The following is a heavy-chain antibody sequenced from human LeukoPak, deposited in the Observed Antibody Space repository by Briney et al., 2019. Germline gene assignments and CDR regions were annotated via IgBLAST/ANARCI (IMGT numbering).Heavy chain of an antibody. J-gene: IGHJ4*02. CDR3: ARGNPGVIDY. CDR1: GYTFPAYY. CDR2: INPSGGST. V-gene: IGHV1-46*01. D-gene: IGHD3-10*01. Sequence: GASVKVSCKASGYTFPAYYLHWVRQAPGQGLEWMGMINPSGGSTSYAQKFQGRVTMTRDTSTSTVYMELSSLRSEDTAVYYCARGNPGVIDYWGQGTLVTVSS.